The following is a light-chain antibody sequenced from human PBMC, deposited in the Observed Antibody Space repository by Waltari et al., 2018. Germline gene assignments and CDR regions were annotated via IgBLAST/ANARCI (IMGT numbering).Light chain of an antibody. Sequence: QSALTQTASVSGSPGQAITISCTGTSSDVGSNNLVSWYQQHPGQAPKVFIYEGRERPSWISNRFSGSKSGITASLTISGLQPEDEADYYCCSYAGSGTFVVFGGGTKLTVL. J-gene: IGLJ2*01. V-gene: IGLV2-23*03. CDR3: CSYAGSGTFVV. CDR1: SSDVGSNNL. CDR2: EGR.